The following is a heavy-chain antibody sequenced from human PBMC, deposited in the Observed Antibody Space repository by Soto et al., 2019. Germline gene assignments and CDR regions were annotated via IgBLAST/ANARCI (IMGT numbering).Heavy chain of an antibody. CDR3: ARDQSAGSSIRY. Sequence: EVQVVESGGGLVKPGGSLRLSCTASGSTFSNYGMNRVRQAPGKGLEWVSSIDESGNYIYYADSVQGRFIISRDHVKNSLYLQMNTLRAEDTAVYFCARDQSAGSSIRYWGQGNLVTVSS. V-gene: IGHV3-21*01. CDR1: GSTFSNYG. J-gene: IGHJ4*02. CDR2: IDESGNYI. D-gene: IGHD2-2*01.